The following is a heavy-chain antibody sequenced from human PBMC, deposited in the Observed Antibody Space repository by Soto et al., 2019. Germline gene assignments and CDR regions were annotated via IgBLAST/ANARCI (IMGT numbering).Heavy chain of an antibody. J-gene: IGHJ2*01. Sequence: GESLKISCAASGFTFSSYWMHWVRQAPGKGLVWVSRINSDGSSTNYGDSVKGRLTISRDNTKNTMYLQMNSLRAEDTAVYYCARGPYYYDRSGYYLWYFDLWGRGTLVTVS. CDR3: ARGPYYYDRSGYYLWYFDL. D-gene: IGHD3-22*01. CDR1: GFTFSSYW. V-gene: IGHV3-74*01. CDR2: INSDGSST.